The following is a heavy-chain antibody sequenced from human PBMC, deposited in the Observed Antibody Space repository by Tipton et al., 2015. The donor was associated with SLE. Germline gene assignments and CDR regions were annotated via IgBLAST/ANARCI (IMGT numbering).Heavy chain of an antibody. D-gene: IGHD3-22*01. J-gene: IGHJ4*02. V-gene: IGHV4-38-2*01. CDR2: IYHIGTT. Sequence: TLSLTCVVSDYSISSTYYWGWIRQPPGKGLGWVGNIYHIGTTYSTPSLKSRVTISIDTPKNNFSLKMTAVTAADTAVYYCARLSTDYADRSGYGYFDHWGQGTLVTVSS. CDR1: DYSISSTYY. CDR3: ARLSTDYADRSGYGYFDH.